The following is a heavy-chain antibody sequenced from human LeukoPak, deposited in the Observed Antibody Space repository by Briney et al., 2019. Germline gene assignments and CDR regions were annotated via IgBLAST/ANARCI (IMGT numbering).Heavy chain of an antibody. CDR3: ARGGLSRSGWYPGYYFDY. CDR1: GFTFSSYW. CDR2: IKQDGSEK. J-gene: IGHJ4*02. V-gene: IGHV3-7*01. D-gene: IGHD6-19*01. Sequence: GGSLRLSCAASGFTFSSYWMNWVRQAPGKGLEWVANIKQDGSEKYYVDSVKGRFTISRDNAKKSLSLQMNSLRAEDTAVYYCARGGLSRSGWYPGYYFDYWGQGTLVTVSS.